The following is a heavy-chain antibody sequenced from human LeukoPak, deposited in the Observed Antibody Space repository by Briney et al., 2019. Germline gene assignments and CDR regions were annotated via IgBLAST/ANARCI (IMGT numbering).Heavy chain of an antibody. CDR1: GFTFSSYW. CDR3: ARVGYSGWNLEY. V-gene: IGHV3-74*01. CDR2: INSDGSST. D-gene: IGHD5-12*01. Sequence: GGSLRLSCAASGFTFSSYWMHWVRQAPGKGLVWVSRINSDGSSTSYADSVKGRFTISRDNAKNTLYLQMNSLRAEDTAVYYCARVGYSGWNLEYWGQGTLVTVSS. J-gene: IGHJ4*02.